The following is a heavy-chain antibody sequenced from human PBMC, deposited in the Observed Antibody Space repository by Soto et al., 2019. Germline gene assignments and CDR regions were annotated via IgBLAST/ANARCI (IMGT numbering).Heavy chain of an antibody. CDR1: GFSLNTYGMA. J-gene: IGHJ4*02. CDR2: AYWDDDK. V-gene: IGHV2-5*02. CDR3: ANSRKVDAVWYTFDY. D-gene: IGHD2-8*01. Sequence: QITLKESGPTLVKPTQTLTLTCTFAGFSLNTYGMAVGWIRQSPGKALEWLALAYWDDDKHYSPSLQSRLTITTYTSNHQMVLTMTNMAPVDTCTYYCANSRKVDAVWYTFDYWGPRTLVTVSS.